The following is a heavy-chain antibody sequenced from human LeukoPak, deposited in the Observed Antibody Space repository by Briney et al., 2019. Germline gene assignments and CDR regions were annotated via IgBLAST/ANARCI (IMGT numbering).Heavy chain of an antibody. D-gene: IGHD2-15*01. V-gene: IGHV1-2*06. J-gene: IGHJ5*02. CDR2: INPNSGDT. CDR1: GYTFTGYY. CDR3: ARACSGGSCYSDNWFDP. Sequence: ASVKVSCKASGYTFTGYYMHWVRQAPGQGLEWMGRINPNSGDTNYAQKFHGRVTMTRDTSISTAYMELSRLRSDDTAVYYCARACSGGSCYSDNWFDPWGQGTLVTVSS.